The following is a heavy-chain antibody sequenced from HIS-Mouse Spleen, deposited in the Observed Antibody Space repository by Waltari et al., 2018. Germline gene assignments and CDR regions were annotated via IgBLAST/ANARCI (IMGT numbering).Heavy chain of an antibody. CDR3: AREIPYSSSWYDWYFDL. Sequence: QLQLQESGPGLVKPSETLSLTCTVSGGSISSSSYYWGWIRQPPGKGLEWIGSIYYRRRPYYTPSLKSRVTISVDTSKNQFSLKLSSVTAADTAVYYCAREIPYSSSWYDWYFDLWGRGTLVTVSS. V-gene: IGHV4-39*07. CDR2: IYYRRRP. CDR1: GGSISSSSYY. D-gene: IGHD6-13*01. J-gene: IGHJ2*01.